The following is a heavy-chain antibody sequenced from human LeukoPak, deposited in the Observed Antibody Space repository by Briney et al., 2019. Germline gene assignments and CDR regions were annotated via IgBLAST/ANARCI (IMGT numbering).Heavy chain of an antibody. Sequence: GASVKVSCKASGYTFTGYYMHWVRQAPGQGLEWMGWINPNSGGTNYAQKFQGRVTMTRDTSISTAYMGLSRLRSDDTAVYYCARGRMGRYNWFDPWGQGTLVTVSS. CDR2: INPNSGGT. CDR3: ARGRMGRYNWFDP. V-gene: IGHV1-2*02. CDR1: GYTFTGYY. J-gene: IGHJ5*02. D-gene: IGHD1-26*01.